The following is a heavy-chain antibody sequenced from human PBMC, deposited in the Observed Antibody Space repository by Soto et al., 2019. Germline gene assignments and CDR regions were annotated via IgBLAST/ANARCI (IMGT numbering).Heavy chain of an antibody. CDR2: IKQDGSEK. V-gene: IGHV3-7*03. CDR3: ARDQGIDTAMVLLGFDP. J-gene: IGHJ5*02. CDR1: GFTFSSYG. D-gene: IGHD5-18*01. Sequence: VQLVESGGGVVQPGRSLRLSCAASGFTFSSYGMHWVRQAPGKGLEWVANIKQDGSEKYYVESVKGRFTISRDNAKNSLYLKMNSLRAEDTAVYYCARDQGIDTAMVLLGFDPWGQGTLVTVSS.